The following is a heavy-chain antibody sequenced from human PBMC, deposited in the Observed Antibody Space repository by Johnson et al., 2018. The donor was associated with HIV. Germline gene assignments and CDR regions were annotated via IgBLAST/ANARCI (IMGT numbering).Heavy chain of an antibody. J-gene: IGHJ3*01. D-gene: IGHD4-11*01. CDR1: GFTFDDYA. Sequence: EVQLVESGGGLVQPGRSLRLSCAASGFTFDDYAMHWVRQAPGKGLEWVSGINWNGGSTGYADSVKGRFTISRDNSKNTLYLQMNSLGAEDTAVYYCAKEGSTVIWGQGTMVTVSS. CDR3: AKEGSTVI. V-gene: IGHV3-9*01. CDR2: INWNGGST.